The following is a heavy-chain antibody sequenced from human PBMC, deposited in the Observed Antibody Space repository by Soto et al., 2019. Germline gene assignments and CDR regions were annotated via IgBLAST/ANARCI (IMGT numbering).Heavy chain of an antibody. V-gene: IGHV4-59*01. D-gene: IGHD2-2*01. Sequence: PSETLSLTCTVSGGSISSYYWSWIRQPPGKGLEWIGYIYYSGSTNYSPSLKSRVTISVDTSKNQFSLKLSSVTAADTAVYYCARDRIVVVPAAKGENWFDPWGQGTLVTVSS. CDR3: ARDRIVVVPAAKGENWFDP. CDR1: GGSISSYY. CDR2: IYYSGST. J-gene: IGHJ5*02.